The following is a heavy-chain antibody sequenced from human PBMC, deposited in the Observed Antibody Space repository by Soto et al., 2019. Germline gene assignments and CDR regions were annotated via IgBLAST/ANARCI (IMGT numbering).Heavy chain of an antibody. D-gene: IGHD3-10*01. Sequence: EVQLLESGGGLVQPGGSLRLSCAASGFTFSTHAMIWVRQAPGKGLNWVSTVDVGGGSTYYTDSVKGRFTVSRDNSKNTVYLQLTTLRAEDTDIYFCAIGRGPAGGGACEIWGQGTMVTVSS. V-gene: IGHV3-23*01. CDR1: GFTFSTHA. CDR3: AIGRGPAGGGACEI. J-gene: IGHJ3*02. CDR2: VDVGGGST.